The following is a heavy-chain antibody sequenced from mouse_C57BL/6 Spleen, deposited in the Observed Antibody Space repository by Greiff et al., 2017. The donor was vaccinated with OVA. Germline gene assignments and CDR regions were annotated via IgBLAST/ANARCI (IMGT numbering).Heavy chain of an antibody. CDR1: GYTFTSYW. Sequence: VQLQQPGAELVKPGASVKVSCKASGYTFTSYWMHWVKQRPGQGLEWIGRIHPSDSDTIYNQKFKGKATLTVDKSSSTAYMHLSSLTSEDSAVYYCAIKEGLLWAFDYWGQGTTLTVSS. CDR2: IHPSDSDT. V-gene: IGHV1-74*01. CDR3: AIKEGLLWAFDY. J-gene: IGHJ2*01. D-gene: IGHD2-1*01.